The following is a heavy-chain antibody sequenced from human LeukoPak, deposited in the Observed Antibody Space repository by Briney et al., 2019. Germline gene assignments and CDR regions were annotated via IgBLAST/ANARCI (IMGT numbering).Heavy chain of an antibody. J-gene: IGHJ5*02. V-gene: IGHV4-59*12. CDR3: ARVGVIPSKWFDP. Sequence: SETLSLTCTVSGGSISSYYWSWIRQPPGKGLEWIGYIYYSGSTNYNPSLKSRVTISVDTSNNQFSLKLSSVTAADTAVYYCARVGVIPSKWFDPWGQGTLVTVSS. CDR1: GGSISSYY. D-gene: IGHD3-10*01. CDR2: IYYSGST.